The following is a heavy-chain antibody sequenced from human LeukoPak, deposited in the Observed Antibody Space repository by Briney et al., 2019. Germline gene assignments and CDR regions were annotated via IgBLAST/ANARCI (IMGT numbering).Heavy chain of an antibody. Sequence: GGSLRLSCAASGFTFSSYWMSWFRQAPGKGLEWVANIKQDGSEKYYVDSVKGRFTISRDNAKNSLYLQMNSLRAEDTAVYYCARDGDYYDSSGYLDYWGQGTLVTVSS. D-gene: IGHD3-22*01. CDR1: GFTFSSYW. J-gene: IGHJ4*02. CDR2: IKQDGSEK. CDR3: ARDGDYYDSSGYLDY. V-gene: IGHV3-7*01.